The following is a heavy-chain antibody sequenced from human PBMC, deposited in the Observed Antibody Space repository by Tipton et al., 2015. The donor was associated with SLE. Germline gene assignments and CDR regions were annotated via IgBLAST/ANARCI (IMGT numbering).Heavy chain of an antibody. CDR2: ISYTEST. J-gene: IGHJ5*02. CDR1: GGSVRAGRFY. D-gene: IGHD6-19*01. V-gene: IGHV4-31*03. CDR3: ARLSRDRAVAGFNWFDP. Sequence: TLSLTCTVSGGSVRAGRFYWSWIRQLPGKGLEWIGFISYTESTYYNPSLKSRLTISVDTSNNQFSLRMKSVTAADTAVYYCARLSRDRAVAGFNWFDPWGQGTLVTVSS.